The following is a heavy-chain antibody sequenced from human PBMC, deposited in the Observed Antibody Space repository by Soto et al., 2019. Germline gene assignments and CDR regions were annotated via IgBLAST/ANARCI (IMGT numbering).Heavy chain of an antibody. CDR2: IYSSENT. Sequence: PSETLSLTCTVSGDSVSTNSYSWGWIRQSPGKGLEWIGTIYSSENTYYNPSLLSRVTISVDTSRNQFSLKVNSVTAADTAVYYCARRAVVAVTGSLDNWLDPWGQGILVTVSS. D-gene: IGHD2-21*01. V-gene: IGHV4-39*07. CDR3: ARRAVVAVTGSLDNWLDP. J-gene: IGHJ5*02. CDR1: GDSVSTNSYS.